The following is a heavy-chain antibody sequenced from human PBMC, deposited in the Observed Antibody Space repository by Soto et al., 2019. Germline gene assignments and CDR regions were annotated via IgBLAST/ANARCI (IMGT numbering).Heavy chain of an antibody. V-gene: IGHV1-58*02. J-gene: IGHJ6*02. Sequence: GASVKVSCKASGFTFTSSAMQWVRQARGQRLEWIGWIVVGSGNTNYAQKFQERVTITRDTSTTTAYMEFRSLTSDDTAVYYCAKNGQPPYYYYGLDVWGQGTKVTVSS. CDR3: AKNGQPPYYYYGLDV. CDR2: IVVGSGNT. CDR1: GFTFTSSA. D-gene: IGHD2-8*01.